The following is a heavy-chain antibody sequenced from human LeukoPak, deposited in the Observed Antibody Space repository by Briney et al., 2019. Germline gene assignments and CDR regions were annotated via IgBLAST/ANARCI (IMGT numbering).Heavy chain of an antibody. CDR2: IYYSGST. V-gene: IGHV4-39*01. D-gene: IGHD1-26*01. J-gene: IGHJ4*02. Sequence: SETLSLTCTVSGGSISSSSYYWGWIPQPPGRGLEWIGSIYYSGSTYYNPSLKSRVTISVDTSKNQFSLKLSSVTAADTAVYYCARARRVGATVGLDYWGQGTLVTVSS. CDR1: GGSISSSSYY. CDR3: ARARRVGATVGLDY.